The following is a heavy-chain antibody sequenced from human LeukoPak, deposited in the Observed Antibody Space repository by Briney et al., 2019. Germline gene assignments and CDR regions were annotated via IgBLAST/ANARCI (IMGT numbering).Heavy chain of an antibody. J-gene: IGHJ4*02. CDR3: ASYIVGPTLDY. CDR1: GFSFSNYE. V-gene: IGHV3-48*03. CDR2: ISGSGSTK. D-gene: IGHD1-26*01. Sequence: GGSLRLSCAASGFSFSNYEMNWARQAPGRGLEWLSYISGSGSTKYYADSVKGRFTISRDNAKRSLYLQMNSLRAGDTAVYFCASYIVGPTLDYWGQGTLVTVSS.